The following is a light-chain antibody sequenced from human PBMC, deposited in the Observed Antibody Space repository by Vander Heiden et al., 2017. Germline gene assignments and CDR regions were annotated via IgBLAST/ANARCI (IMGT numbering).Light chain of an antibody. CDR1: QSLLYSDGYTY. V-gene: IGKV2-30*01. Sequence: DVVMTQSPPSLPVSLGQPASISCRSSQSLLYSDGYTYLNWFQQRPGQAPRRLIDEVSGRDSGVPDRFSGSGSGTDFTLKISRVEAEDVGGYYYMQGTQWPWTFGEGTRVEIK. CDR3: MQGTQWPWT. J-gene: IGKJ1*01. CDR2: EVS.